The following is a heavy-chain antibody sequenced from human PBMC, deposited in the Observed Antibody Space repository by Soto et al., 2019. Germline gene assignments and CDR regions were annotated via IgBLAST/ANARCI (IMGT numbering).Heavy chain of an antibody. J-gene: IGHJ6*02. CDR3: ARGGYSGYDFHYGMDV. CDR2: IYYSGST. V-gene: IGHV4-59*01. Sequence: PSETLSLTCTVSGGSISSYYWSWIRQPPGKGLEWIGYIYYSGSTNYNPSLKSRVTISVDTSKNQFSLKLSSVTAADAAVYYCARGGYSGYDFHYGMDVWGQGTTVTVSS. CDR1: GGSISSYY. D-gene: IGHD5-12*01.